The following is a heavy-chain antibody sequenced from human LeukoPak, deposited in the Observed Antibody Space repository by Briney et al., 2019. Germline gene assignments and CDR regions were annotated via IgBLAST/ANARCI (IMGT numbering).Heavy chain of an antibody. Sequence: PSETLSLTCAVSSYSISSDNYWGWVRQPPGKGLEWIGSMYPTGNTYYNPSLKSRVAISVDTSKNQFSLKLTSIIAADTAVYYCARLLACGRAPCRTARFQFDSWGQGTLVAVSS. J-gene: IGHJ4*02. CDR3: ARLLACGRAPCRTARFQFDS. CDR1: SYSISSDNY. V-gene: IGHV4-38-2*01. CDR2: MYPTGNT. D-gene: IGHD3-3*01.